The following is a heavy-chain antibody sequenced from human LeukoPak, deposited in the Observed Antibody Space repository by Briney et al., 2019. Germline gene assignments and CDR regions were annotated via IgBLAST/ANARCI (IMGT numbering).Heavy chain of an antibody. CDR1: GFTFSSYA. J-gene: IGHJ5*02. D-gene: IGHD3-22*01. CDR2: ISGSGGST. Sequence: GGSLRLSCAASGFTFSSYAMSWVRQAPGKGLEWVSAISGSGGSTYYADSVKGRFTISRDNSKNTLYLQMNSLRAEDTAVYYCARKKYYYDTSANGWFDPWGQGTLVSVSS. V-gene: IGHV3-23*01. CDR3: ARKKYYYDTSANGWFDP.